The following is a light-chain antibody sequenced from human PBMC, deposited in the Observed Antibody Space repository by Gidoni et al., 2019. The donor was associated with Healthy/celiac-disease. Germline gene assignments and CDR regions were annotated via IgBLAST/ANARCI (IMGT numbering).Light chain of an antibody. J-gene: IGLJ3*02. CDR1: SSNIGAGYD. Sequence: QSVLTQPPSVSGAPGQRVTISCTGSSSNIGAGYDVHWYQQLPGTATKLLIYGNSNRPSEVPDRFSGSKSGTSASLAITGLQAEDEADYYCQSYDSSLSGSRVFGGGTKLTVL. CDR3: QSYDSSLSGSRV. V-gene: IGLV1-40*01. CDR2: GNS.